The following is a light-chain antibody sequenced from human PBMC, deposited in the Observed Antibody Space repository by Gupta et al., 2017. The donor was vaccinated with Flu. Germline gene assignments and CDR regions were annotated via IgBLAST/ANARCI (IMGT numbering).Light chain of an antibody. V-gene: IGLV2-14*01. CDR2: EVS. CDR3: SSYTSTNTVVV. J-gene: IGLJ2*01. Sequence: QSALNQPASVSGSPGQSIAISCTGTSSDVGGYDYVSWYQQHPGKAPKLILFEVSRRPGGISDRFSGSKSGNTASLTISGLLAEDEAFYYCSSYTSTNTVVVFGGGTKLTVL. CDR1: SSDVGGYDY.